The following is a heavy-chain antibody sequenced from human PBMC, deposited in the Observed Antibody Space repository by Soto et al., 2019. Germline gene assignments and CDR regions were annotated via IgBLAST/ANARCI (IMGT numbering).Heavy chain of an antibody. CDR3: ARRSFPYSGSPLEPWSDALDI. CDR1: GFSISTYA. CDR2: ISYNRNNK. V-gene: IGHV3-30*04. Sequence: QVQLVESGGGVVQPGRSLRLSCAASGFSISTYALHWVRQAPGKGPEWVAIISYNRNNKHYADSVKGRFTISRDNSKNTVDLQMNSLRVEDTAMYYCARRSFPYSGSPLEPWSDALDIWGQGTMVTVSS. J-gene: IGHJ3*02. D-gene: IGHD1-26*01.